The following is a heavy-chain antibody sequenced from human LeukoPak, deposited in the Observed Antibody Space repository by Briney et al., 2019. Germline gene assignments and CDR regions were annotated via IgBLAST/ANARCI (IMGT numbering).Heavy chain of an antibody. CDR3: AMGRGIAAAGTTTLFDY. CDR2: IIPILGIA. J-gene: IGHJ4*02. V-gene: IGHV1-69*02. D-gene: IGHD6-13*01. CDR1: GGTFSSYT. Sequence: ASVKVSCKASGGTFSSYTISWVRQAPGQGLEWMGRIIPILGIANYAQKFQGRVTITADKSTSTAYMELSSLRSEDTAVYYCAMGRGIAAAGTTTLFDYWGQGTLVTVSS.